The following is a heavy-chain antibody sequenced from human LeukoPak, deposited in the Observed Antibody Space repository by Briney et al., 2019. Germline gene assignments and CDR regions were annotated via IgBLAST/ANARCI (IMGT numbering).Heavy chain of an antibody. V-gene: IGHV3-9*01. CDR1: GFTFDDYA. D-gene: IGHD4-17*01. CDR2: ISWNSGSI. Sequence: GGSLRLSCAASGFTFDDYAVHWVRQAPGKGLEWVSGISWNSGSIGYADSVKGRFTISRDNAKNSLYLQMNSLRAEDTALYYCVRAPSSDDYGDYFDYWGQGTLVTVSS. J-gene: IGHJ4*02. CDR3: VRAPSSDDYGDYFDY.